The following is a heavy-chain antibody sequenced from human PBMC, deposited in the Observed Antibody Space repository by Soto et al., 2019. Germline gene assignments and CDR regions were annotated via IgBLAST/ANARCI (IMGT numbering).Heavy chain of an antibody. J-gene: IGHJ3*01. Sequence: GGSLRLSCAASGSTFSSYAMSWVRQAPGKGLEWVSVISGSGDSTYYADSVKGRFTISRDNSKNTLYVQMNSLRAEDTAVYYCARELGYCSGGNCYMDGAFDFWGQGTMVTVSS. CDR3: ARELGYCSGGNCYMDGAFDF. CDR1: GSTFSSYA. CDR2: ISGSGDST. V-gene: IGHV3-23*01. D-gene: IGHD2-15*01.